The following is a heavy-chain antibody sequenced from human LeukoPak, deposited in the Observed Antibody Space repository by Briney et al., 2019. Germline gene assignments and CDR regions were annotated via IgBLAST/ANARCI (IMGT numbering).Heavy chain of an antibody. CDR3: ARAYSSSWYWNWFDP. CDR1: GGSISSGSYY. V-gene: IGHV4-61*02. J-gene: IGHJ5*02. CDR2: IYTSGST. Sequence: SETLSLTCTVSGGSISSGSYYWSWIRQPAGKGLEWIGRIYTSGSTNYNPSLKSRVTISVDTSKNQFSLKLSSVTAADTAVYYCARAYSSSWYWNWFDPWGQGTLVTVSS. D-gene: IGHD6-13*01.